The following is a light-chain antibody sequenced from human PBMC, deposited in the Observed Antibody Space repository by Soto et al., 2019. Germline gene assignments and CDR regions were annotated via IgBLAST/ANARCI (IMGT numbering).Light chain of an antibody. J-gene: IGLJ2*01. CDR2: DVN. CDR1: SSDVGGSDY. Sequence: QSVLTQPRSVSGSPGQSVAISCTGSSSDVGGSDYVSWYQQHPGKAPRLIIYDVNKRPSGVPDRFSGSKSGNTASLIISGLQAEDEADYYCCSCAGSPPFGGGTKLTV. V-gene: IGLV2-11*01. CDR3: CSCAGSPP.